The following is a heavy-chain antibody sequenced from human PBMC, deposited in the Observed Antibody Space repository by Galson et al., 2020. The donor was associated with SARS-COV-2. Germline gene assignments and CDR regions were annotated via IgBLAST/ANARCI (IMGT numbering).Heavy chain of an antibody. CDR2: ISSSGSTI. Sequence: GESLKISCAASGFTFSDYYMSWIRQAPGKGLEWVSYISSSGSTIYYADSVKGRFTISRDNAKNSLYLQMNSLRAEDTAVYYCARDLFDWNYAGRAFDIWGQGTMVTVSS. V-gene: IGHV3-11*01. J-gene: IGHJ3*02. CDR1: GFTFSDYY. CDR3: ARDLFDWNYAGRAFDI. D-gene: IGHD1-7*01.